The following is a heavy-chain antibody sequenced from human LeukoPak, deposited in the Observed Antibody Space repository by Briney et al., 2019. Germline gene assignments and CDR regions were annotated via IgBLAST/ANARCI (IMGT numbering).Heavy chain of an antibody. Sequence: SETLSLTCTVSGGSISGDHWNWIRQPPGKGLEWIGYIYYGGNTNYNPSLKSRVTISVDTSKNQFSLKVSSVTAADTAVYYCAGSRTISDYWGQGTLVTVSS. CDR1: GGSISGDH. V-gene: IGHV4-59*08. CDR3: AGSRTISDY. D-gene: IGHD1-7*01. J-gene: IGHJ4*02. CDR2: IYYGGNT.